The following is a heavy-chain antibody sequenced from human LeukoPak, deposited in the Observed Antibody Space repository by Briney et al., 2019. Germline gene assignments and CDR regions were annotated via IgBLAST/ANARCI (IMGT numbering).Heavy chain of an antibody. J-gene: IGHJ5*02. CDR2: ISGSGGST. CDR1: GFTFSSYW. V-gene: IGHV3-23*01. Sequence: GGSLRLSCAASGFTFSSYWMHWVRQAPGKGLEWVSAISGSGGSTYYADSVKGRFTISRDNSKNTLYLQMNSLRAEDTAVYYCAKGGGLHNWFDPWGQGTLVTVSS. CDR3: AKGGGLHNWFDP. D-gene: IGHD6-25*01.